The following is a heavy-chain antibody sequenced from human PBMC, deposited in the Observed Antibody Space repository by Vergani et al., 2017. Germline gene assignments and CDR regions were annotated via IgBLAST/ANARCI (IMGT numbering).Heavy chain of an antibody. Sequence: QVQLVQSGAEVKKPGSSVKVSCKASGCTFSSYAISWVRQAPGQGLEWMGGIIPIFGTANYEQKFQGRVTITADESTSTAYMELSSLRSEATAVYYCARPPSWDRLTGYFDYWGQGTLVTVSS. CDR2: IIPIFGTA. D-gene: IGHD7-27*01. V-gene: IGHV1-69*01. J-gene: IGHJ4*02. CDR1: GCTFSSYA. CDR3: ARPPSWDRLTGYFDY.